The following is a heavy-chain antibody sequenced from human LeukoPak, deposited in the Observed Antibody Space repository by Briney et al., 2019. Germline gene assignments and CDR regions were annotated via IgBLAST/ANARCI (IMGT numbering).Heavy chain of an antibody. CDR2: IFYSGGT. Sequence: SETLSLTCTVSGGSISSYFWSWIRQPPGKGLEWIGFIFYSGGTNYNPSLTSRVTISVDTSKNQFSLKLSSVTAADTAVYYCARAWEQQLVQGAFDIWGQGTLVTVSS. V-gene: IGHV4-59*01. D-gene: IGHD6-13*01. J-gene: IGHJ3*02. CDR3: ARAWEQQLVQGAFDI. CDR1: GGSISSYF.